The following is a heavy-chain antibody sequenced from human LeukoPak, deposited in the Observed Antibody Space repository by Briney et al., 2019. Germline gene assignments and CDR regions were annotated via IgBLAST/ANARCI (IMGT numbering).Heavy chain of an antibody. V-gene: IGHV4-31*11. Sequence: SETLSLTCAVYGGSFSGYYWSWIRQHPGKGLEWIGYIYYSGSTYYNPSLKSRVTISVDTSKNQFSLKPSSVTAADTAVYYCARTAAYTFGGVIAPFDYWGQGTLVTVSS. CDR3: ARTAAYTFGGVIAPFDY. CDR1: GGSFSGYY. D-gene: IGHD3-16*02. CDR2: IYYSGST. J-gene: IGHJ4*02.